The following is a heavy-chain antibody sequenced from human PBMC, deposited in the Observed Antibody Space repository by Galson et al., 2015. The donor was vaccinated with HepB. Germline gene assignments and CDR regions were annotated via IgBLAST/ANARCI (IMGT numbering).Heavy chain of an antibody. V-gene: IGHV3-23*01. D-gene: IGHD2-2*01. CDR1: GFTFSSYA. J-gene: IGHJ4*02. Sequence: SLRLSCAASGFTFSSYAMSWVRQAPGKGLEWVSAISGSGGSTYYADSVKGRFTISRDNSKNTLYLQINSLRAEDTAVYYCAKDHPIVVVPAAIPDYWGQGTLVTVSS. CDR2: ISGSGGST. CDR3: AKDHPIVVVPAAIPDY.